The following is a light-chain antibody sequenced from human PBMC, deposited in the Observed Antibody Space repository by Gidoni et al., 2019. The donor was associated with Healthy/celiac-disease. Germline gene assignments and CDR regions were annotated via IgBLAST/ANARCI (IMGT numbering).Light chain of an antibody. Sequence: SYELTQPLSVSVALGQTARITCGGNNLGSKNVHWYQQKPGQAPVLVIYRDSNRPSGIPERFSGSNSGNTATLTISRAQAGDEADYYCQVWDSSTGVYVVFGGGTKLTVL. V-gene: IGLV3-9*01. J-gene: IGLJ2*01. CDR1: NLGSKN. CDR2: RDS. CDR3: QVWDSSTGVYVV.